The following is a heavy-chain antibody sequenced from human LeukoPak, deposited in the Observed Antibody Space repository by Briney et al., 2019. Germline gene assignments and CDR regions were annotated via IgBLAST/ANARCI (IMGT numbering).Heavy chain of an antibody. CDR3: AKDVSWNWFDP. V-gene: IGHV3-30*18. J-gene: IGHJ5*02. CDR2: TSYDGSNK. CDR1: GFTFSTYA. Sequence: GRSLRLSCAASGFTFSTYAMHWVRKAPGKGLEWVAVTSYDGSNKYYADSVKGRFTISRDNSKNTLYLQMDTLRAEDTAVYYCAKDVSWNWFDPWGQGTLVAVSS.